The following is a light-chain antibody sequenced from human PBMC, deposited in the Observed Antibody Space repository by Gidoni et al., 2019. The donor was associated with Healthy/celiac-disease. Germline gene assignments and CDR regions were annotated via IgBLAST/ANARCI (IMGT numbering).Light chain of an antibody. CDR1: SSDVGGYNY. CDR3: SSYTSSSTPVV. J-gene: IGLJ2*01. CDR2: DVS. Sequence: QSALTQPAPVSASPGQPITISCTGTSSDVGGYNYVSWYEQHPGKAPKLMIYDVSNQPSGVSNRFSGSKSGNTAALTISGLQAEDEADYYCSSYTSSSTPVVFGGGTKLTVL. V-gene: IGLV2-14*01.